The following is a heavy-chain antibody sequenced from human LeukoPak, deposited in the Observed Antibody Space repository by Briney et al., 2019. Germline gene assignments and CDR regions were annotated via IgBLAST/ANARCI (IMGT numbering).Heavy chain of an antibody. D-gene: IGHD3-3*01. CDR3: ARGSPQAYYDFWSGDAFDI. CDR1: GFIFSTNS. V-gene: IGHV3-21*01. CDR2: ISHTSSHI. Sequence: GGSLRLSCAASGFIFSTNSMNWFRQAPGKGLEWVSSISHTSSHIYSADSVRGRFTISRDNAKNSLYLQMNSLRAEDTAVYYCARGSPQAYYDFWSGDAFDIWGQGTMVTVSS. J-gene: IGHJ3*02.